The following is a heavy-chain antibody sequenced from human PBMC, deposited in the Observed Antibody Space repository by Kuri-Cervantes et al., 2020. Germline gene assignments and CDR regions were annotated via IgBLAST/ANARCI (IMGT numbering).Heavy chain of an antibody. Sequence: SETLSLTCAVYGGSFSDYYWSWICQPPGKGLEWIGEINHSGGTNYNPSLKSRVTISVDTSKNQFSLKLSSVTAADTAVYYCARHRPFNGATTFDYWGQGTLVTVSS. J-gene: IGHJ4*02. CDR2: INHSGGT. CDR1: GGSFSDYY. CDR3: ARHRPFNGATTFDY. V-gene: IGHV4-34*01. D-gene: IGHD1-26*01.